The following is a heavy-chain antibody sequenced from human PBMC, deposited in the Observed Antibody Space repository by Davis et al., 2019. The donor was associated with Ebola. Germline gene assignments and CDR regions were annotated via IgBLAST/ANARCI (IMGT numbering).Heavy chain of an antibody. CDR3: ARAVFHEVLDY. CDR2: TSHNERER. D-gene: IGHD3-3*01. J-gene: IGHJ4*02. V-gene: IGHV3-30*04. Sequence: PGGSLRLSCVASGFTFSNHAMHWVRQAPGKGLEWVAVTSHNERERFYEESVQGRFTISRDNSENTLYLQMNSLTADDTAVYYCARAVFHEVLDYWGQGTPVTVSS. CDR1: GFTFSNHA.